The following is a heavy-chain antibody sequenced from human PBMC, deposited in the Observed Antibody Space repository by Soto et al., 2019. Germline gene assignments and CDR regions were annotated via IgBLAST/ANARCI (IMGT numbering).Heavy chain of an antibody. Sequence: SEPLSLTCNVPNSSIYSRYNWGWIRQPPGKGLEWIASIYHSGSTHYNPSLKSRATISVDTSNNQFSLRLTSVTAADTAVYYCARNTSGRNFDYWGQGTQVTVSS. CDR2: IYHSGST. J-gene: IGHJ4*02. V-gene: IGHV4-38-2*02. CDR3: ARNTSGRNFDY. CDR1: NSSIYSRYN. D-gene: IGHD6-19*01.